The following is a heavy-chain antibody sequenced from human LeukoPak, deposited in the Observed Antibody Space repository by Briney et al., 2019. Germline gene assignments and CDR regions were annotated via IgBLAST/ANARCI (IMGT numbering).Heavy chain of an antibody. J-gene: IGHJ4*02. CDR1: GGTFSSYA. V-gene: IGHV1-69*13. D-gene: IGHD3-22*01. CDR3: ASPKGVQYYDSSGYYNLDY. Sequence: SVKVSCKASGGTFSSYAISWVRQAPGQGLEWMGGIIPIFGTANYAQKFQGRVTITADESTSTAYMELSSLRSEDTAVYYCASPKGVQYYDSSGYYNLDYWGQGTLVTVS. CDR2: IIPIFGTA.